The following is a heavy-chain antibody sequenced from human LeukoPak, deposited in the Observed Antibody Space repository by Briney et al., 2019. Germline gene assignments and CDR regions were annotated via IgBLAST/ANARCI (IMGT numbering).Heavy chain of an antibody. D-gene: IGHD4-11*01. Sequence: ASVKVSCKASGGTFSSYAISWVRQAPGQGLEWMGGIIPIFGTANYAQKFQGRVTITADESTSTASMDLSSLTSEDTAVYYCARGRTTGEFDYWGQGTLVTVSS. V-gene: IGHV1-69*13. CDR3: ARGRTTGEFDY. CDR1: GGTFSSYA. CDR2: IIPIFGTA. J-gene: IGHJ4*02.